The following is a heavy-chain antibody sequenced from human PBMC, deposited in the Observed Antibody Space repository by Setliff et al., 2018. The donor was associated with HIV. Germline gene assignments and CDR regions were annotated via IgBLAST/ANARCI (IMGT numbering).Heavy chain of an antibody. V-gene: IGHV5-51*01. D-gene: IGHD6-19*01. CDR1: GYSFTNYW. CDR2: IYPGDSDI. CDR3: ARSIVVAGHFDY. J-gene: IGHJ4*02. Sequence: HGESLKISCKASGYSFTNYWIGWVRQMPGEGLEWMGIIYPGDSDITYSPSFQGQVTISADKSISTAYLQWSSLKASDTAMYYCARSIVVAGHFDYWGQGTLVTVSS.